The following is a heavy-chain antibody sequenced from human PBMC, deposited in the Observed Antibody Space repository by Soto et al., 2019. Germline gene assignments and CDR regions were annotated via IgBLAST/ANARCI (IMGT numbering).Heavy chain of an antibody. CDR1: GFTVSSNY. V-gene: IGHV3-66*01. J-gene: IGHJ4*02. CDR2: IYSGGST. D-gene: IGHD2-15*01. CDR3: TREGVVAASD. Sequence: EVQLVESGGGLVQPGGSLRLSFAASGFTVSSNYMSWVRQAPGKGLEWVSVIYSGGSTNYADSVKGRFTISRDNSKKTLYLQINSLRAEATAVYYCTREGVVAASDWGQGTMVSVSS.